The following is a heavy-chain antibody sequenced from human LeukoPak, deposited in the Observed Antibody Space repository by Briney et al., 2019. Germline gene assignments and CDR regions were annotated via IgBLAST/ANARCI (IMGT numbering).Heavy chain of an antibody. CDR2: ISSSGGTT. V-gene: IGHV3-23*01. CDR3: AKDRTAWPTNFDA. Sequence: SGGSLRLSRAPAAFTFGIYAASWVRQAPGKGLEWVSAISSSGGTTYYADSVKGRFIISRDNSKNTLYLEMNSLRAEDTAVYYCAKDRTAWPTNFDAWGQGTLVTVSA. CDR1: AFTFGIYA. J-gene: IGHJ4*02. D-gene: IGHD2-21*02.